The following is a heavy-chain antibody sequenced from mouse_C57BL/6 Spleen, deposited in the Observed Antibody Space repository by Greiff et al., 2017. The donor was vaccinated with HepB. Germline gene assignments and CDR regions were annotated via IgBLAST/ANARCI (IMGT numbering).Heavy chain of an antibody. CDR3: ARDLDDYEGCFAY. D-gene: IGHD2-4*01. CDR2: ISDGGSYT. V-gene: IGHV5-4*01. Sequence: EVQGVESGGGLVKPGGSLKLSCTASGFTFTSYAMSWVRQTPGKRLEWVATISDGGSYTYYPDNVKGRFTISRDNAKNNLYLQMSHLKSEDAAMCYCARDLDDYEGCFAYWGQGTLVTVSA. J-gene: IGHJ3*01. CDR1: GFTFTSYA.